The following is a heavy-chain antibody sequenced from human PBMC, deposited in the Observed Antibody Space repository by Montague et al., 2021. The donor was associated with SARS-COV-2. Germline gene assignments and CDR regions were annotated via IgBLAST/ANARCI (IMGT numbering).Heavy chain of an antibody. J-gene: IGHJ5*01. CDR1: GGSISPYY. V-gene: IGHV4-59*01. Sequence: SETLSLTCTVSGGSISPYYWTWIRQPPGKGLEWIGYIYYTGNTKYKPSLKSRVTISVDTSKNQFSLNLKSVTAADTAVYYCARDRGRYFASGRYNWLDSWGQGTLVTVSS. CDR2: IYYTGNT. D-gene: IGHD3-10*01. CDR3: ARDRGRYFASGRYNWLDS.